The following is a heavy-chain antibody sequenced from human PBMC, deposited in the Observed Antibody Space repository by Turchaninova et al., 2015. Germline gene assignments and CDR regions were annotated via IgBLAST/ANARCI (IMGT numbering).Heavy chain of an antibody. CDR1: GVSLRTRGGG. Sequence: QITLKESGPTLVKPTQTLTLTCPLSGVSLRTRGGGVGWIRQPPGKALEWLALIYWDDDKRYSPSLKSRLTITKDTSKNQVVLTMTNMDPVDTATYYCAHSTGVGATTFPADYWGQGTLVTVSS. CDR3: AHSTGVGATTFPADY. V-gene: IGHV2-5*02. J-gene: IGHJ4*02. CDR2: IYWDDDK. D-gene: IGHD1-26*01.